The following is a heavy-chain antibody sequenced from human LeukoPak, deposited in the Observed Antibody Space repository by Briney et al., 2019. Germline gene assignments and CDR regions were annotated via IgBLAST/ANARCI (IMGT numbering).Heavy chain of an antibody. CDR2: ISYDGSNK. CDR1: GFTFSSYG. CDR3: AKDSGRTGIAVAGYFDY. Sequence: GGSLRLSCAASGFTFSSYGMHWVRQAPGKGLEWVAVISYDGSNKYYADSVKGRFTISRDNSKNTLYLQMNSLRAEGTAVYYCAKDSGRTGIAVAGYFDYWGQGTLVTVSS. J-gene: IGHJ4*02. D-gene: IGHD6-19*01. V-gene: IGHV3-30*18.